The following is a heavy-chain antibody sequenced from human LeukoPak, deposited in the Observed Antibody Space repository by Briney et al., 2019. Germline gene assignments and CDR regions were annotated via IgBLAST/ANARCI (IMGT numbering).Heavy chain of an antibody. CDR3: ARTQWFGELLFDY. J-gene: IGHJ4*02. Sequence: SETLSLTCAVSGYSISSGYYWGWIRQPPGKGLEWIGSIYHSGSAYYNPSLKSRVTISVDTSKNQFSLKLSSVTAADTAVYYRARTQWFGELLFDYWGQGTLVTVSS. V-gene: IGHV4-38-2*01. D-gene: IGHD3-10*01. CDR1: GYSISSGYY. CDR2: IYHSGSA.